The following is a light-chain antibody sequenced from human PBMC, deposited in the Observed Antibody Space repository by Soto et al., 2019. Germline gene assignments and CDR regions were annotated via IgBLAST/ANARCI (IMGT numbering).Light chain of an antibody. CDR2: EVS. J-gene: IGLJ3*02. CDR3: SSYTSSRTVM. Sequence: QSALTQPASVSGSPGQSITISCTGTSTDIGGYTFVSWYQQHPGKGPKLLIYEVSNRPSGVSNRFSGSKAANTASLTISGLQDEDQSYYFCSSYTSSRTVMFGGGTQLTVL. CDR1: STDIGGYTF. V-gene: IGLV2-14*01.